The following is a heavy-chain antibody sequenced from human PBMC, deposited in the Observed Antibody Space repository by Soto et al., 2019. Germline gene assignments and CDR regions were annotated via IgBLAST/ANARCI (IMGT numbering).Heavy chain of an antibody. CDR2: ISAHNGNT. J-gene: IGHJ4*02. Sequence: QVHLVQSGAEVKKPGASVKVSCKGSGYTFTSYGITWVRQAPGQGLEWMGWISAHNGNTDYAQRLQGRVTVTRDTSTSTAYMELRSMRSDDTAVYYCARGRYGDYWGQGALVTVSS. CDR1: GYTFTSYG. V-gene: IGHV1-18*01. D-gene: IGHD1-1*01. CDR3: ARGRYGDY.